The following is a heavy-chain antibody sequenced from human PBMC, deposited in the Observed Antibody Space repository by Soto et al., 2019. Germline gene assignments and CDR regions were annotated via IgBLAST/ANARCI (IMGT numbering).Heavy chain of an antibody. CDR2: IIPIFGTA. J-gene: IGHJ6*02. D-gene: IGHD6-19*01. CDR1: RVAFSKFI. Sequence: SVKVSCKASRVAFSKFIVTWVRQAPGPGLEWVGGIIPIFGTANYAQKFQGRVTITADESTSTSYMEVNNLRSEDTAVYYCAKVRYSSPMGYYYGMDVWGQGTTVTVSS. V-gene: IGHV1-69*13. CDR3: AKVRYSSPMGYYYGMDV.